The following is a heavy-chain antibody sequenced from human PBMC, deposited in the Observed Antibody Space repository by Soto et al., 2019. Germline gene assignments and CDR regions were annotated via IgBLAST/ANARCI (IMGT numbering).Heavy chain of an antibody. D-gene: IGHD6-13*01. CDR2: FDPEDGET. Sequence: ASVKVSCKVSGYTLTELSMHWVRQAPGKGLEWMGGFDPEDGETIYAQKFQGRVTMTEDTSTDTAYMELSSLRSEDTAVYYCATGGYSSRWWDPTSDYWGPGTLVTVSS. V-gene: IGHV1-24*01. J-gene: IGHJ4*02. CDR1: GYTLTELS. CDR3: ATGGYSSRWWDPTSDY.